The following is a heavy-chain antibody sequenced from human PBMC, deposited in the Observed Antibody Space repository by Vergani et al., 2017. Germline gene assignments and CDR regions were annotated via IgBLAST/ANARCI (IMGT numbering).Heavy chain of an antibody. J-gene: IGHJ5*02. D-gene: IGHD3-3*01. Sequence: QVQLQQWGAGLLKPSETLSLTCAVYGGSFSGYYWSWIRQPPGKGLEWIGEINHSGSTNYNPSLKSRVTISVDTSTNQFSLKLSSVTAADTAVYYCARSQYYDFWSGYYKLGWFDPWGQGTLVTVSS. CDR3: ARSQYYDFWSGYYKLGWFDP. CDR2: INHSGST. CDR1: GGSFSGYY. V-gene: IGHV4-34*01.